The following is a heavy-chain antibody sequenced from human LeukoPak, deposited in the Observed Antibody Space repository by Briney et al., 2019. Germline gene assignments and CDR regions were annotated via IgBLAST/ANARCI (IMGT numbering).Heavy chain of an antibody. Sequence: PSETLSLTCTVSGGSISSYYWSWIRQPPGKGLEWIGYIYYSGSTNYNPSLKSRVTISVDTSKNQFSLKLSSVTAADTAVYYCARIEDKRGYSYGFDYWGQGTLFTVSS. J-gene: IGHJ4*02. CDR2: IYYSGST. D-gene: IGHD5-18*01. CDR1: GGSISSYY. V-gene: IGHV4-59*01. CDR3: ARIEDKRGYSYGFDY.